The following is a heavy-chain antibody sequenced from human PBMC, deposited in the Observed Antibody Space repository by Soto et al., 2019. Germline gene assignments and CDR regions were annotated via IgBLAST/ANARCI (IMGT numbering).Heavy chain of an antibody. J-gene: IGHJ4*02. CDR3: ATDYCGTGVVADY. CDR1: GGTFSSYT. CDR2: IIPILGIA. Sequence: QVQLVQSGAEVKKPGSSVKVSCKASGGTFSSYTISWVRQAPGQGLEWMGRIIPILGIANYAQKFQGRVTITADKSTSTAYMELSSLRSEDTAVYYCATDYCGTGVVADYWGQGTLVTVSS. V-gene: IGHV1-69*02. D-gene: IGHD4-17*01.